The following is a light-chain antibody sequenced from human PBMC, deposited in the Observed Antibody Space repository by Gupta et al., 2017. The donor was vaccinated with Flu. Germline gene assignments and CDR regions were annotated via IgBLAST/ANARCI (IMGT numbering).Light chain of an antibody. CDR3: QHYGRLLPIT. CDR1: QDVSNY. V-gene: IGKV1-33*01. Sequence: DIQMTQSPSSLSASIGDRVIITCQASQDVSNYINWYQQKPGEAPKLLIYDASTLETGVPSRFSGTRSGTDFTFIINSLQPEDIATYYCQHYGRLLPITFGGGTKVEIK. J-gene: IGKJ4*01. CDR2: DAS.